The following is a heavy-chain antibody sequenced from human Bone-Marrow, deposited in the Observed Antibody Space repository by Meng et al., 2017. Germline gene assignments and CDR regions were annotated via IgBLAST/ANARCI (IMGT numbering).Heavy chain of an antibody. V-gene: IGHV3-23*01. Sequence: EVRLLESGGGLVQPGGSLRLSCAASGFTFSTVGMNWVRQVPGKGLEWVSTISSTGGATYYADSVKGRLTISRDNSKNTLYLQMNSLRAEDTAVYYCVPRTTYFDSWGLGTLVTVSS. CDR1: GFTFSTVG. CDR2: ISSTGGAT. D-gene: IGHD4-11*01. CDR3: VPRTTYFDS. J-gene: IGHJ4*02.